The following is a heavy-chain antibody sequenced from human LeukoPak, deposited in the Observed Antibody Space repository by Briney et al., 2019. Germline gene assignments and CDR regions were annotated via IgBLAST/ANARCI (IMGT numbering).Heavy chain of an antibody. D-gene: IGHD3-10*01. CDR1: GYPFTTFH. Sequence: ASVKVSCKAAGYPFTTFHINWVRQAPGQGPEWMGWVNPDTGNTGFAQKFQGRVTMTRDTSISTAYMELSRLRSDDTAVYYCARDAQYYGSGREGAFDIWGQGTMVTVSS. CDR2: VNPDTGNT. V-gene: IGHV1-8*02. J-gene: IGHJ3*02. CDR3: ARDAQYYGSGREGAFDI.